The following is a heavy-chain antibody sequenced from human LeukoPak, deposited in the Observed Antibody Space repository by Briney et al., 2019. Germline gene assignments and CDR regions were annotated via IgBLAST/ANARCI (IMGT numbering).Heavy chain of an antibody. CDR1: GGSISSSSYY. CDR2: IYYSGST. J-gene: IGHJ4*02. D-gene: IGHD2-2*01. Sequence: SETLSLTCTVSGGSISSSSYYWGWIRQPPGKGLECIGSIYYSGSTYYNPSLKSRVTIPVDTSKNQFSLKLSSVTAADTAVYYCANRGVVVPAAQHTDAYYLDYWGQGTLVTVSS. CDR3: ANRGVVVPAAQHTDAYYLDY. V-gene: IGHV4-39*01.